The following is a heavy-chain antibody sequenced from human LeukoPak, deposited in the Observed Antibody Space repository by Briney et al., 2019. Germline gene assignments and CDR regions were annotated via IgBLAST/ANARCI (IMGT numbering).Heavy chain of an antibody. CDR2: INHSGST. V-gene: IGHV4-34*01. Sequence: SETLSLTCAVYGGSFSGYYWSWIRQPPGKGLEWIGEINHSGSTNYNPSLKSRVTISVDTSKNQFSLKLSSVTAADTAVYYCASSQTPLYCSGGSCYSWFDPWGQGTLVTVSS. D-gene: IGHD2-15*01. CDR3: ASSQTPLYCSGGSCYSWFDP. CDR1: GGSFSGYY. J-gene: IGHJ5*02.